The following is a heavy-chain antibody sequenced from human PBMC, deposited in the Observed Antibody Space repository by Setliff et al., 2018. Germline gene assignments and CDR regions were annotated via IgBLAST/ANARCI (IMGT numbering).Heavy chain of an antibody. CDR1: GYSITTGHY. CDR3: ARHRYVSGWPEDF. V-gene: IGHV4-38-2*02. CDR2: IYNDGST. D-gene: IGHD6-19*01. J-gene: IGHJ4*02. Sequence: NPSETLSLTCSVSGYSITTGHYWGWIRQSPGRGLEWIGSIYNDGSTHYNPSLRSRITLSVDTSKNQFSLRLSSVIAADTAIYYCARHRYVSGWPEDFWGQGTLVTVSS.